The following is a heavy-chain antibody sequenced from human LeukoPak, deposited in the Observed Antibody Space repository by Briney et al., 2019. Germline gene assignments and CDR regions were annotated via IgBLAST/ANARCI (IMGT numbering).Heavy chain of an antibody. CDR2: IWYDGSNK. D-gene: IGHD5-24*01. CDR3: ARARDGYRTDYFDY. Sequence: GGSLRLSCAVSGFTFSSYGMHWVRQAPGKGLEWVAVIWYDGSNKYYADSVKGRFTISRDNSKNTLYLQMNSLRAEDTAVYYCARARDGYRTDYFDYWGQGTLVTVSS. CDR1: GFTFSSYG. V-gene: IGHV3-33*01. J-gene: IGHJ4*02.